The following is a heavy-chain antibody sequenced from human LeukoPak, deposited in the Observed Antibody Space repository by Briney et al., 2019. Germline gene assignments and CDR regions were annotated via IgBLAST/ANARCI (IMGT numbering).Heavy chain of an antibody. CDR1: GFTSTNYW. J-gene: IGHJ3*02. V-gene: IGHV5-51*01. CDR2: IYRGYSDT. D-gene: IGHD2-21*02. CDR3: ARQGDSRGGPFDI. Sequence: GESLKISCEASGFTSTNYWIGWVRQMPGKGLEYMGIIYRGYSDTRYSPSFQGQVTFSVDKSIRTASLQWSSLKASDTAMYYCARQGDSRGGPFDIWGQGTMVNV.